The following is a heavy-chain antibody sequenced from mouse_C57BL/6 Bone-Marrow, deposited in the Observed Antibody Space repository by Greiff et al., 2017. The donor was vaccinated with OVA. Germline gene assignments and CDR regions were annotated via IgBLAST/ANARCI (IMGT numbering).Heavy chain of an antibody. V-gene: IGHV1-42*01. J-gene: IGHJ4*01. CDR2: INPSTGGT. CDR1: GYSFTGYY. CDR3: ARDYDCDAMDY. D-gene: IGHD2-4*01. Sequence: VQLQQSGPELVKPGASVKLSCKASGYSFTGYYMHWVKQSPEQSLEWIGEINPSTGGTTYNQKFKAKATLTVDKSSSTAYMQLKSLTSEDSAVYDCARDYDCDAMDYWGQGTTVTVSS.